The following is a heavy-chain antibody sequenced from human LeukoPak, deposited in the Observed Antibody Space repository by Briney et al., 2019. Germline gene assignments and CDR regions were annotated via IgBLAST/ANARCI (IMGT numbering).Heavy chain of an antibody. CDR3: ARGLGYCSGGSCYSGNYYYYYMDV. CDR1: GFTVSSNY. J-gene: IGHJ6*03. Sequence: PGGSLRLSCAASGFTVSSNYMSWVRQAPGKGLEWVSILYSIGTTYYTDSVKGRFTISRDDSKNTLYLQMNSLRAEDTAVYYCARGLGYCSGGSCYSGNYYYYYMDVWGKGTTVTVSS. D-gene: IGHD2-15*01. V-gene: IGHV3-53*01. CDR2: LYSIGTT.